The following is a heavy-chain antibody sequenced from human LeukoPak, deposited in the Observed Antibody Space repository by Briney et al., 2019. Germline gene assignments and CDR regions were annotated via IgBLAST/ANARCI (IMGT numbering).Heavy chain of an antibody. V-gene: IGHV1-8*01. CDR2: MNPNSGNT. D-gene: IGHD2-2*01. J-gene: IGHJ4*02. CDR1: GYTFTSYD. Sequence: GASVKVSCKASGYTFTSYDINWVRQATGQGLEWMGWMNPNSGNTGYAQKFQGRVTMTRNTSISTAHMELSSLRSEDTAVYYCAREVRYCSSTSCYAYYFDYWGQGTLVTVSS. CDR3: AREVRYCSSTSCYAYYFDY.